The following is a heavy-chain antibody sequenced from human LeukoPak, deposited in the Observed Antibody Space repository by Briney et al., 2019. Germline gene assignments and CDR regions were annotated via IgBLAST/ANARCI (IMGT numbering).Heavy chain of an antibody. CDR2: ISGGGGST. D-gene: IGHD3-16*01. V-gene: IGHV3-23*01. Sequence: GGSLRLSCAVSGFPFSTYAMSWVRQAPGKGLEWVSGISGGGGSTDYADSVRGRFTVPRDNSKNTLYLQVNSLRAEDTAVYYCARTRGPNVFGGVHDYWGQGTLVTVSS. CDR3: ARTRGPNVFGGVHDY. CDR1: GFPFSTYA. J-gene: IGHJ4*02.